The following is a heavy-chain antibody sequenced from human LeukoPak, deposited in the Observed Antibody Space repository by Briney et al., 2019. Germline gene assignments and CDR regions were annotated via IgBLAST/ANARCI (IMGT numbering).Heavy chain of an antibody. V-gene: IGHV4-38-2*02. CDR2: IYHSGST. CDR1: GGSISSGYY. D-gene: IGHD6-19*01. J-gene: IGHJ3*02. Sequence: PSETLSLTCTVSGGSISSGYYWGWIRQPPGKGLEWIGSIYHSGSTYYNPSLKSRVTISVDTSKNQFSLKLSSVTAADTAVYYCARELVGIAVAGGAFDIWGQGTMVTVSS. CDR3: ARELVGIAVAGGAFDI.